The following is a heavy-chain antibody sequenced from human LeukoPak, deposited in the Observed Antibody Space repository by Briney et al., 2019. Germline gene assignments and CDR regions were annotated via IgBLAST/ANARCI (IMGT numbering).Heavy chain of an antibody. CDR3: ARRGLAVAAH. V-gene: IGHV4-39*01. D-gene: IGHD6-19*01. CDR1: GDSTSSDRYY. J-gene: IGHJ4*02. CDR2: IYYSGST. Sequence: PSETLSLTCTVSGDSTSSDRYYGGWVRQPPGKGLEWIGNIYYSGSTYYNPSLKSRVTMSVDTSKNQFFLKLNSVTAADTAVYYCARRGLAVAAHWGQGSLVTVSS.